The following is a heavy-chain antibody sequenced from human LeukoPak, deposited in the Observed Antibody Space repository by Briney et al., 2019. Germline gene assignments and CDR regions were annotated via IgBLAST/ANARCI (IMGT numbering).Heavy chain of an antibody. D-gene: IGHD2/OR15-2a*01. V-gene: IGHV4-34*01. CDR3: ARDLSFRH. CDR2: INVSGGT. CDR1: GGSFSGYY. J-gene: IGHJ4*02. Sequence: SETLSLTCAVYGGSFSGYYYTWIRQPPGKGLEWIGEINVSGGTNYNPSLKSRVSMSVDTSKNQFSLKLTSVTVADTAVYYCARDLSFRHWGQGTLVTVSS.